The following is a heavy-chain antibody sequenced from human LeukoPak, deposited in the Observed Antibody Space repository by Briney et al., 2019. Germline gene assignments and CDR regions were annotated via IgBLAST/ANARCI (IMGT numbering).Heavy chain of an antibody. D-gene: IGHD2-15*01. J-gene: IGHJ4*02. V-gene: IGHV1-8*01. CDR1: GYTFTSYD. CDR2: MNPNSGNT. Sequence: ASVKVSCKASGYTFTSYDINWVRQAAGQGREGMGWMNPNSGNTGYAQKFQGRVTITRNTSIDTAYMEVSSLRSADTAVYYCARRDCSGGTCRTRVFDYWGQGTLVTVSS. CDR3: ARRDCSGGTCRTRVFDY.